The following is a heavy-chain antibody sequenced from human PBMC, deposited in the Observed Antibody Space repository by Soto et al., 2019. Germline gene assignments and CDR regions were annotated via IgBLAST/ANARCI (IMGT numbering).Heavy chain of an antibody. D-gene: IGHD3-16*01. V-gene: IGHV3-7*04. J-gene: IGHJ4*02. CDR1: GFTFKDYS. CDR2: IKRDGLEK. Sequence: EVLLVESGGDLVQPGGSLRLSCAASGFTFKDYSMTWMRQAPGRGPEWVANIKRDGLEKYYAESVRGRFVISRDDAKNSLYLQLNSLRVEATAVYYCARHTWGPFDWCQGTLVTVSS. CDR3: ARHTWGPFD.